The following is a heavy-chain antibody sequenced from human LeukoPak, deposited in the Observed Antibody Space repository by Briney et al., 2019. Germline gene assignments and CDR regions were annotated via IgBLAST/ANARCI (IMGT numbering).Heavy chain of an antibody. Sequence: SETLSLTCTASGFSISSYYLSWIRQPPGKGLEWMAYIHYNGSTKYNPSRKSRLTISVDTSKSQFSLKLSSVPAADTAVYYCARRSSWLKAFDIWGQGTMVTVSS. J-gene: IGHJ3*02. V-gene: IGHV4-59*08. CDR2: IHYNGST. D-gene: IGHD6-13*01. CDR3: ARRSSWLKAFDI. CDR1: GFSISSYY.